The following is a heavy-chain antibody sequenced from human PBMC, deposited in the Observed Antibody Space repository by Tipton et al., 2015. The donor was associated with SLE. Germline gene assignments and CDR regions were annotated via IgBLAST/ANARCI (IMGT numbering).Heavy chain of an antibody. CDR3: ARGEGDYYYYGMDV. Sequence: QVQLVQSGAEVKKPGASVKVSCKASGYTFTSYGISWVRQAPGQGLEWMGGIIPIFGTANYAQKFQGRVTITTDESTSTAYMELSSLRSEDTAVYYCARGEGDYYYYGMDVWGQGTTVTVSS. CDR1: GYTFTSYG. V-gene: IGHV1-69*01. CDR2: IIPIFGTA. J-gene: IGHJ6*02.